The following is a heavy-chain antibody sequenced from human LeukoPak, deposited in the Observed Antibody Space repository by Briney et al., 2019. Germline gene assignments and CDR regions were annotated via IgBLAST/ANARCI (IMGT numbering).Heavy chain of an antibody. Sequence: PGGSLRLSCEGSGFSFNGYAMSWVRQAPGKGLEWVGRIKSKTDGGTTNYAAPVKGRFTISRDDSKNTLYLQMNSLKTEDTAVYYCRSDYGGIYDIWGQGTMVTVSS. V-gene: IGHV3-15*01. J-gene: IGHJ3*02. CDR2: IKSKTDGGTT. D-gene: IGHD4-23*01. CDR3: RSDYGGIYDI. CDR1: GFSFNGYA.